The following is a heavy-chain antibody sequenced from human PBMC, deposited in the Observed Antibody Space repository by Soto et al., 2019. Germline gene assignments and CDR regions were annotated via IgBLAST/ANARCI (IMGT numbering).Heavy chain of an antibody. CDR1: GFPFSSYS. CDR2: ISSSSSYI. D-gene: IGHD3-9*01. Sequence: PGGSLRLSCAASGFPFSSYSMNWVRQAPGKGLEWVSSISSSSSYIYYADSVKGRFTISRDNAKNSLYLQMNSLRAEDTAVYYCAKESEKTYYDILTGYTPNYFDYWGQGTLVTVSS. J-gene: IGHJ4*02. V-gene: IGHV3-21*01. CDR3: AKESEKTYYDILTGYTPNYFDY.